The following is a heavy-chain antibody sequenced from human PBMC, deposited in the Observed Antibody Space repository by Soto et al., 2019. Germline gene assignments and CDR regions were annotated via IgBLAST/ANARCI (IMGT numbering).Heavy chain of an antibody. V-gene: IGHV4-59*08. Sequence: TSETLPLTGTASGSSSRYFSWSWIPQPKEKGLEWIGYVYYTGSTSYNPSLKRRVTFSADSSRGQFSLRLNSVTAADTAVYYCARTVLCPYLLADSFGDDYYYMDVWGQGTTVTGFS. CDR3: ARTVLCPYLLADSFGDDYYYMDV. D-gene: IGHD3-16*01. CDR1: GSSSRYFS. CDR2: VYYTGST. J-gene: IGHJ6*03.